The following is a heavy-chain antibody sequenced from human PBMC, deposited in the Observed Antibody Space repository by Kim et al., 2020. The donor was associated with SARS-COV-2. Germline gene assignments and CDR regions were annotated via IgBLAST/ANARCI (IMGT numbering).Heavy chain of an antibody. J-gene: IGHJ4*02. Sequence: ASVTVSCKASGYIFTNYYMHWVRQAPGQGLEWMGIINPSADTTTYAQKFQGRLTMTRDTSTSTVYMELSRLRSEDTAVYYCARGDPRGGNDDCWSGYYADFDYWGQGTLLTVSS. CDR1: GYIFTNYY. D-gene: IGHD3-3*01. V-gene: IGHV1-46*01. CDR2: INPSADTT. CDR3: ARGDPRGGNDDCWSGYYADFDY.